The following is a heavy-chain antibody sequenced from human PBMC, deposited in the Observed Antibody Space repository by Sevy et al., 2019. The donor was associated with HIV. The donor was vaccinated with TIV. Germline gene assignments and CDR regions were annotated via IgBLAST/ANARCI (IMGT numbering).Heavy chain of an antibody. CDR3: AKQSSSGWYELDY. V-gene: IGHV3-23*01. Sequence: GGSLRLSCAASGFTFSSYAMSWVRQAPGKGLEWVSAISGSGGSTYYEDSVKGRFTISRDNSKNTLYLQMNSLRAGDTAVYYCAKQSSSGWYELDYWGQGTLVTVSS. J-gene: IGHJ4*02. D-gene: IGHD6-19*01. CDR2: ISGSGGST. CDR1: GFTFSSYA.